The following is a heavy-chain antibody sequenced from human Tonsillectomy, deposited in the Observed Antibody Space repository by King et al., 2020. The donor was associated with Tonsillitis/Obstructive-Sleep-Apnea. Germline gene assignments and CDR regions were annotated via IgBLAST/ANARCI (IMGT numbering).Heavy chain of an antibody. J-gene: IGHJ4*02. CDR3: ARDSMSHYYDSSDYSPFKH. CDR2: ISAYNGHT. D-gene: IGHD3-22*01. V-gene: IGHV1-18*01. CDR1: GYTFPNYG. Sequence: QLVQSGAEVKKPGASVKVSCKASGYTFPNYGISWVRQAPGQGLEWMGWISAYNGHTNYAQNLQDRVTMTTDTSTSTAYLELRSLRSDDTAVYYCARDSMSHYYDSSDYSPFKHWGQGPLVTVPS.